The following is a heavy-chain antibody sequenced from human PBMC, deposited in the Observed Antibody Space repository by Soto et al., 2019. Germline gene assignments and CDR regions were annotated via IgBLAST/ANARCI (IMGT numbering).Heavy chain of an antibody. Sequence: SETLSLTCTVSGGSISSYYWSWIRQPPGKGLEWIGYIYYSGSTNYNPSLKSRVTISVDTSKNQFSLKLSSVTAADTAVYYCASGLTWFDPWGQGTLVTVS. CDR1: GGSISSYY. CDR2: IYYSGST. J-gene: IGHJ5*02. V-gene: IGHV4-59*01. CDR3: ASGLTWFDP.